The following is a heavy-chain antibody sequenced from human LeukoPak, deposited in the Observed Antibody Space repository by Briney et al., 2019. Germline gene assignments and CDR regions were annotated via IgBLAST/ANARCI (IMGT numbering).Heavy chain of an antibody. D-gene: IGHD3-9*01. CDR3: AREDFDSSDNWFDP. V-gene: IGHV1-2*02. J-gene: IGHJ5*02. Sequence: ASVTVSCKASGYTFTAYYVHWVRQAPGQGLEWMGWINPNSGGINYAQKFQGRVTMSMDTSISTAYMDLSRLTSDDTAVYYCAREDFDSSDNWFDPWGQGTLVTVSS. CDR1: GYTFTAYY. CDR2: INPNSGGI.